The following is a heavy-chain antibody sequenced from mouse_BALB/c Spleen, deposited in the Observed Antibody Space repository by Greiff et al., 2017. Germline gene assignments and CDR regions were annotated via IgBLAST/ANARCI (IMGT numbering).Heavy chain of an antibody. CDR1: GFTFSSYT. Sequence: VKLVESGGGLVQPGGSLKLSCAASGFTFSSYTMSWVRQTPEKRLEWVAYISNGGGSTYYPDTVKGRFTISRDNAKNTLYLQMSSLKSEDTAMYYCARGNYAMDYWGQGTSVTVSS. CDR2: ISNGGGST. CDR3: ARGNYAMDY. V-gene: IGHV5-12-2*01. J-gene: IGHJ4*01.